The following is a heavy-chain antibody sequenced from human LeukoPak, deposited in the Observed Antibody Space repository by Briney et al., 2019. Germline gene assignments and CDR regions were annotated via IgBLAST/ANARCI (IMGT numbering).Heavy chain of an antibody. Sequence: GGSLRLSCAASGFTVSSNYMSWVCQAPGKGLEWVSVIYSGGSIYYADSVKGRFTSSRHNSKNTVYLQMNSLRTEDTAVYYCARGWYGGYLNGMDVWGQGTTVTVSS. CDR3: ARGWYGGYLNGMDV. CDR2: IYSGGSI. V-gene: IGHV3-53*04. D-gene: IGHD4-17*01. J-gene: IGHJ6*02. CDR1: GFTVSSNY.